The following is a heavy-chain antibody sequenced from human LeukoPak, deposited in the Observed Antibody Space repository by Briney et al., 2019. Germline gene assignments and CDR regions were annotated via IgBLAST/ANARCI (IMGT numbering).Heavy chain of an antibody. Sequence: GASVKVSCQASGYTFTSYGISWVRQAPGQGLEWMGGIIPIFGTANYAQKFQGRVTITADESTSTAYMELSSLRSEDTAVYYCATKDSIAVAGTYAFDIWGQGTMVTVSS. J-gene: IGHJ3*02. D-gene: IGHD6-19*01. CDR1: GYTFTSYG. V-gene: IGHV1-69*13. CDR2: IIPIFGTA. CDR3: ATKDSIAVAGTYAFDI.